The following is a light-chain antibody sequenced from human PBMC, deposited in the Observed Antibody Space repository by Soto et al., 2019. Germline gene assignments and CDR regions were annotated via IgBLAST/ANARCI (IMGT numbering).Light chain of an antibody. CDR1: SSNIGSHF. CDR3: AAWDVYLSGWV. J-gene: IGLJ3*02. Sequence: QSVLTQPPSASGTPGQRVTISCSGSSSNIGSHFVYWYQQLPGTAPKLLIYRNDQRPSGVPDRFSGSKSGTSASLAISGLRSEDESDYYCAAWDVYLSGWVFGGGTKLTVL. V-gene: IGLV1-47*01. CDR2: RND.